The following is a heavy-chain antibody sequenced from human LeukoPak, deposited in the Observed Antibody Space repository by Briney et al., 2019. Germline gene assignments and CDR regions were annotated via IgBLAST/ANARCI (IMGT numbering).Heavy chain of an antibody. CDR1: GFTFSTYS. D-gene: IGHD5-12*01. CDR3: ARGGFRSTIES. CDR2: ISGSSTTI. J-gene: IGHJ5*02. V-gene: IGHV3-48*01. Sequence: GGSLRLSCAASGFTFSTYSMNWVRQAPGKGPEWVSYISGSSTTIYHGDSVKGRFTISRDNAKNSLFLQMTSLRADDTAVYYCARGGFRSTIESWGQGTLVTVSS.